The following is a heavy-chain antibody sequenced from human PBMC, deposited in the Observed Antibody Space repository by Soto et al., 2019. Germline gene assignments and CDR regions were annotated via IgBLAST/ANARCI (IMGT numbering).Heavy chain of an antibody. CDR3: ARGRLGSSLDGHDAFDI. D-gene: IGHD6-13*01. V-gene: IGHV1-8*01. Sequence: GASVKVSCKASGYTFTSYDINWVRQATGQGLEWMGWMNLNIVNTGYAQKFQGRVPMTRNPSIITAYLALSSLRSEDTALYYCARGRLGSSLDGHDAFDIWGQGTMVTVSS. J-gene: IGHJ3*02. CDR2: MNLNIVNT. CDR1: GYTFTSYD.